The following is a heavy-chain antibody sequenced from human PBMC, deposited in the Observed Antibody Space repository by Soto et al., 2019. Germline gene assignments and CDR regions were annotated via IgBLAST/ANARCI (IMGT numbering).Heavy chain of an antibody. V-gene: IGHV1-46*01. Sequence: QAQLLQSGAEMKKPGASVKVSCKASGYTFINYFIHWVRQAPGQGLEWISIMHPTRGTADYAQKFQGRVTLTTDMSTRTVYMNVGSVRSEDTAVYYCVRPLIGNTVDLWGQGTTVIVSS. J-gene: IGHJ3*01. CDR3: VRPLIGNTVDL. CDR2: MHPTRGTA. D-gene: IGHD1-7*01. CDR1: GYTFINYF.